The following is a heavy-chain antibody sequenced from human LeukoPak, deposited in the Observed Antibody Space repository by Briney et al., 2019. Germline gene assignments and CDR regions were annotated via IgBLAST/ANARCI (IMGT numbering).Heavy chain of an antibody. J-gene: IGHJ4*02. CDR2: ISSSSSYI. D-gene: IGHD4-23*01. CDR3: ARDFDAGGTPGDDFDY. V-gene: IGHV3-21*06. Sequence: KPGGSLRLSCAASGFTFSSYSMNWVRQAPGKGLEWVSSISSSSSYIYYADSVKGRFTISRDDAKNTLYLQMSSLRAEDTAVYYCARDFDAGGTPGDDFDYWGRGTLVTVSS. CDR1: GFTFSSYS.